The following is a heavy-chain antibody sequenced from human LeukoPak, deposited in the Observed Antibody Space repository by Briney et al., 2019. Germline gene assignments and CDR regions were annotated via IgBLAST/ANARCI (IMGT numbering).Heavy chain of an antibody. CDR2: IYHSGST. J-gene: IGHJ4*02. Sequence: PSETLSLTCAVYGGSFSGYYWSWIRQPPGKGLEWIGSIYHSGSTYYNPSLKSRVTISVDTSKNQFSLKLSSVTAADTAVYYCARSYYDSSGPEGYWGQGTLVTVSS. CDR3: ARSYYDSSGPEGY. D-gene: IGHD3-22*01. V-gene: IGHV4-34*01. CDR1: GGSFSGYY.